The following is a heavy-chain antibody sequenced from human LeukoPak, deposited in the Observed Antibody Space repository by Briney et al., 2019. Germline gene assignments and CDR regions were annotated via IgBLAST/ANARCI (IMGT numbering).Heavy chain of an antibody. CDR2: IKQDGSEK. Sequence: PGGSLRLSCAASGFTFSSYWMSWVRQAPGKGLEWVANIKQDGSEKYYVDSVKGRFTISRDDSKNTLYLQMNNLKVEDTAVYYCAKGRCSGVGCDSFHSWGQGALVTVSS. CDR3: AKGRCSGVGCDSFHS. V-gene: IGHV3-7*03. CDR1: GFTFSSYW. J-gene: IGHJ4*02. D-gene: IGHD2-15*01.